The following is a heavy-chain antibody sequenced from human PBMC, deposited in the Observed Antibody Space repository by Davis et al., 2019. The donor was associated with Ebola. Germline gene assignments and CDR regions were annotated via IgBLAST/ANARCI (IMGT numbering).Heavy chain of an antibody. CDR1: GGSISSSSYY. J-gene: IGHJ4*02. CDR2: IYYSGST. D-gene: IGHD3-16*01. V-gene: IGHV4-39*01. Sequence: SETLSLTCTVSGGSISSSSYYWGWIRQPPGKGLEWIGSIYYSGSTYYNPSLKSRVTISVDTSKNQFSLKLSSVTAADTAVYYCASWGPYDYVWGSYGYWGQGTLVTVSS. CDR3: ASWGPYDYVWGSYGY.